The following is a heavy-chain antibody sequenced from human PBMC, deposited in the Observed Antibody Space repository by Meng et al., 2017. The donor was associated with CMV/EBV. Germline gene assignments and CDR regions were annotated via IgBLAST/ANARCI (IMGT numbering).Heavy chain of an antibody. Sequence: SVKVSCKASGGTFSSYTISWVRQAPGQGLEWVGRVIPILGIANYAQKFQGRVTITADKSTSTAYMELSSLRSEDTAVYYCARGDSFWSGYYWGQGTLVTVSS. CDR1: GGTFSSYT. J-gene: IGHJ4*02. CDR2: VIPILGIA. V-gene: IGHV1-69*02. CDR3: ARGDSFWSGYY. D-gene: IGHD3-3*01.